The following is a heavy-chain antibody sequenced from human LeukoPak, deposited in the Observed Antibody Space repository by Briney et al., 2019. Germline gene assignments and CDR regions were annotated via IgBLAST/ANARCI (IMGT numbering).Heavy chain of an antibody. CDR2: IYYSGST. CDR3: ARRASRGYYYMDV. J-gene: IGHJ6*03. CDR1: GGSISSYY. Sequence: SETLSLTCTVSGGSISSYYWSWIRQPPGKGLEWIGYIYYSGSTNYNPSLKSRVTISVDTSKNQFSPKLSSVTAADTAVYYCARRASRGYYYMDVWGKGTTVTVSS. V-gene: IGHV4-59*01.